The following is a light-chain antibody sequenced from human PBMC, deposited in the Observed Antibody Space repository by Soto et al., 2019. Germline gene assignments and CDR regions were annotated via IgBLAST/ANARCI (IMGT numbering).Light chain of an antibody. V-gene: IGKV3-15*01. J-gene: IGKJ5*01. Sequence: EVVMTQSPATLSVSPGERATLSCRASQSVGTYLAWYQQKPGQAPRLLIYGTSTRATGVPARFSGSGSGTEFTLTISSLQSEDFAVYYCQQYDNWPPITFGQGTRLEI. CDR1: QSVGTY. CDR2: GTS. CDR3: QQYDNWPPIT.